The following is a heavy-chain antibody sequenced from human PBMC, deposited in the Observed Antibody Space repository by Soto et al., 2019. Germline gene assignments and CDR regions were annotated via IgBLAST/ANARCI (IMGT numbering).Heavy chain of an antibody. CDR2: ILYDGSVQ. Sequence: GGSLRLSCAGSGFTFSNYAVNWVRQAPGKGLEWVAVILYDGSVQHYADSVKGRFTVSRDNSKNTVYLQMNSLTPEDTATYYCAREESVEDLNWFDPWGQGTLVTVSS. D-gene: IGHD2-15*01. CDR3: AREESVEDLNWFDP. CDR1: GFTFSNYA. V-gene: IGHV3-30-3*01. J-gene: IGHJ5*02.